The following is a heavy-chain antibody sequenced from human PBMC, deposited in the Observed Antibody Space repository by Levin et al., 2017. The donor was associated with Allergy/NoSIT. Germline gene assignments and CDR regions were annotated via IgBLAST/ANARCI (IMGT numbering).Heavy chain of an antibody. Sequence: LSLTCAASGFTFSIYGIQWVRPAPGKGLEWVALITSDGSNKYYADPVKGRFTISRDNSKNTVYLQMNSLRAEDTAVYYCAKGGDFDYWGLGTVVTVSS. CDR2: ITSDGSNK. D-gene: IGHD1-26*01. J-gene: IGHJ4*02. CDR1: GFTFSIYG. CDR3: AKGGDFDY. V-gene: IGHV3-30*18.